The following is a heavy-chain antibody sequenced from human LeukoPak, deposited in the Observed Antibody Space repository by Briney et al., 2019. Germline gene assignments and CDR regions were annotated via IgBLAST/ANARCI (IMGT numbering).Heavy chain of an antibody. D-gene: IGHD3-10*01. J-gene: IGHJ4*02. CDR3: AKDKSYGSGIGH. CDR1: GFVFSNFG. V-gene: IGHV3-30*02. CDR2: ITFDGGNK. Sequence: QSGGSLRLSCAASGFVFSNFGMHWVRQAPGKGLEWVSIITFDGGNKYYADSVRGRFTISRDNSKNTVYLQMDSLRAEDTAVYYCAKDKSYGSGIGHWGQGALVTVSS.